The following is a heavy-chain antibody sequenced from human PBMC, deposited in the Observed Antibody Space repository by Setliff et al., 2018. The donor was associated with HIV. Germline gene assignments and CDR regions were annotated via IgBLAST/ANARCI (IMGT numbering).Heavy chain of an antibody. J-gene: IGHJ4*02. D-gene: IGHD6-19*01. CDR2: IDHSGST. V-gene: IGHV4-34*01. CDR3: ARPGSRSDWRH. Sequence: SETLSLTCAVYGTSLNTYYWTWIRYTPGRGLQWIGQIDHSGSTNYNPSLKSRVTLSVDASKNQFSLKVKSVTAADTAVFFCARPGSRSDWRHWGRGTLVTVS. CDR1: GTSLNTYY.